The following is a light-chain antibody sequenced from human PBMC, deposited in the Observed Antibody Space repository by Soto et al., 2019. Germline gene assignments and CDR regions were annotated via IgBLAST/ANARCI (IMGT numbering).Light chain of an antibody. CDR1: QSVNSNY. V-gene: IGKV3-20*01. J-gene: IGKJ1*01. CDR2: GAS. CDR3: QQYGSSPRA. Sequence: ILLTQSPGTLSLSPGERATLSCRASQSVNSNYLAWHQQRPGQAPRLLIYGASSRATGVPDRFSGSGSGTDFTLTISRLEPEDFAVYYCQQYGSSPRAFGQGTKVDIK.